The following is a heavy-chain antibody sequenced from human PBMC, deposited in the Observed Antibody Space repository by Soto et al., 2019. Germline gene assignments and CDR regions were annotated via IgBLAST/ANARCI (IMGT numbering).Heavy chain of an antibody. D-gene: IGHD1-1*01. CDR2: MSHSGGT. CDR1: GGFVSSGSYY. CDR3: LRVERGTATTVVDAFDI. Sequence: QVQLQQWGAGLLKPSETLSLTCAVYGGFVSSGSYYWSWIRQPPGKGLEWIGEMSHSGGTHFNPSLKSRVTIAVDTSKNQFSLKMSSVTAADTALYYCLRVERGTATTVVDAFDIWGPGTMVTVSS. J-gene: IGHJ3*02. V-gene: IGHV4-34*01.